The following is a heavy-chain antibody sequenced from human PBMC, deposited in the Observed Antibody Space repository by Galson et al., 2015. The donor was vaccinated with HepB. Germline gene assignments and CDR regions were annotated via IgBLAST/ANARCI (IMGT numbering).Heavy chain of an antibody. CDR1: GITFSKYG. CDR3: ATEEQWLGYTDDRVDYFYFGMEV. J-gene: IGHJ6*02. Sequence: SLRLSCATSGITFSKYGMHWVRQAPGKGLEWVALIWYDGNKIYYSDSVKGRFTISRDNSKNTLFLQMTSLRAEDTAVYFCATEEQWLGYTDDRVDYFYFGMEVWGQGTTVIVSS. CDR2: IWYDGNKI. D-gene: IGHD6-19*01. V-gene: IGHV3-33*08.